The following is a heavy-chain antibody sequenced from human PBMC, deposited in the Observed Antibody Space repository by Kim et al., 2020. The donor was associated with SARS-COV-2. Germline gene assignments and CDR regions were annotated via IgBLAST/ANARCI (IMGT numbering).Heavy chain of an antibody. CDR1: GGSISSYY. V-gene: IGHV4-59*13. Sequence: SETLSLTCTVSGGSISSYYWSWIRQPPGKGLEWIGYIYYSGSTNYNPSLKSRVTISVDTSKNQSSLKLSSVTAADTAVYYCARAHGDYGTRNFDYWGQGTLVTVSS. CDR3: ARAHGDYGTRNFDY. CDR2: IYYSGST. D-gene: IGHD4-17*01. J-gene: IGHJ4*02.